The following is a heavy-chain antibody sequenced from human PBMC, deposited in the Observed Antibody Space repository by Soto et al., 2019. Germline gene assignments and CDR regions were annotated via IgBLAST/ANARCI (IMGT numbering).Heavy chain of an antibody. Sequence: QLQLQESGSGLVKPSQTLSLTCAVSGGSISSGGYSWGWIRQPPGKGLEWIGYIYHSGSTYYNPSLKSRVTISVDRSKNQFSLKLSSVTAADTAVYYCARVRRGSGYPFDYWGQGTLVTVSS. D-gene: IGHD3-10*01. CDR2: IYHSGST. J-gene: IGHJ4*02. V-gene: IGHV4-30-2*01. CDR3: ARVRRGSGYPFDY. CDR1: GGSISSGGYS.